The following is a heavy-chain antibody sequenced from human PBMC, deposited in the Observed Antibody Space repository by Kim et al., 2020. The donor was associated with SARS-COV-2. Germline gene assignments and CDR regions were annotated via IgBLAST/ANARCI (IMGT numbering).Heavy chain of an antibody. CDR3: ARGPSGELLQFYYYYGMDV. Sequence: SETLSLTCAVYGGSFSGYYWSWIRQPPGKGLEWIGEINHSGSTNYNPSLKSRVTISVDTSKNQFSLKLSSVTAADTAVYYCARGPSGELLQFYYYYGMDVWGQGTTVTVSS. J-gene: IGHJ6*02. CDR2: INHSGST. D-gene: IGHD1-26*01. V-gene: IGHV4-34*01. CDR1: GGSFSGYY.